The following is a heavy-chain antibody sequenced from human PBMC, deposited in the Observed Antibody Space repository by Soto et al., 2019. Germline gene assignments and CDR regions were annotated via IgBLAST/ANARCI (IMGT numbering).Heavy chain of an antibody. CDR3: VRDLYGMDV. CDR2: VGSKGDST. CDR1: GFTFSGLA. Sequence: GGSLRLSCSASGFTFSGLAMHWVRQAPGEGLEYVSVVGSKGDSTNFADSVKGRFTTSRDNSRNTLYLQMSSLREEDTAVYYCVRDLYGMDVWGQGTTVTV. J-gene: IGHJ6*02. V-gene: IGHV3-64D*08.